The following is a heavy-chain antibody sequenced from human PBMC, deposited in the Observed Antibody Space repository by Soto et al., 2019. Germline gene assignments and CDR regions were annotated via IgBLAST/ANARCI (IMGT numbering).Heavy chain of an antibody. CDR1: GFTFSAFW. CDR3: ARDLCTPGEFYYDAVDV. Sequence: EVQLVESGGGLVQPGESLRLSCAASGFTFSAFWITWLRQAPGQGREWVANIKRDGTVTHYGDSVEGRCTLSRDNAQNSLFLHLNSLSPEDTAMYDCARDLCTPGEFYYDAVDVWGQGTFVTVSS. D-gene: IGHD2-8*01. V-gene: IGHV3-7*04. J-gene: IGHJ3*01. CDR2: IKRDGTVT.